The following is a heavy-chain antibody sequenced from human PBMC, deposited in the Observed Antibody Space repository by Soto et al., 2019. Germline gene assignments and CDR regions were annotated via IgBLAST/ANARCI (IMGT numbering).Heavy chain of an antibody. CDR1: GFTFSDYY. J-gene: IGHJ5*02. D-gene: IGHD1-26*01. Sequence: QVQLVESGGGLVKPGGSLRLSCAGSGFTFSDYYMTWIRQAPGKGLEWVSSISYGSSYTNYAESVKGRFTISRDKAKTTLFLQHNNLRTEDTAKYSCANGTNHSGTWRLEPCGRGVQLISSS. V-gene: IGHV3-11*06. CDR2: ISYGSSYT. CDR3: ANGTNHSGTWRLEP.